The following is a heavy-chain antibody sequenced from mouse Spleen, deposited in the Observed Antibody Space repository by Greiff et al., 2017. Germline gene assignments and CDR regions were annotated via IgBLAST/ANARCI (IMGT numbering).Heavy chain of an antibody. Sequence: EVKLQQSGPELVKPGASVKISCKASGYTFTDYYMNWVKQSHGKSLEWIGDINPNNGGTSYNQKFKGKATLTVDKSSSTAYMELRSLTSEDSAVYYCARREANWDWYFDVWGAGTTVTVSS. J-gene: IGHJ1*01. CDR2: INPNNGGT. CDR3: ARREANWDWYFDV. V-gene: IGHV1-26*01. CDR1: GYTFTDYY. D-gene: IGHD4-1*01.